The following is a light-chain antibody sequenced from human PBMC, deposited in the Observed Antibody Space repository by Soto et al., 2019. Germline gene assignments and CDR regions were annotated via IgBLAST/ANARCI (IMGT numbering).Light chain of an antibody. CDR2: DAS. V-gene: IGKV3-11*01. CDR1: QSVSNY. CDR3: QQRSSWPWT. J-gene: IGKJ1*01. Sequence: EIVLTQSPATLSLSPGESATLSCRAGQSVSNYLTWYQQKPGQAPRLLISDASNRATGIPARFSGSGSGTDFTLTISSLEPEDFAVYYCQQRSSWPWTFGQGTKVESK.